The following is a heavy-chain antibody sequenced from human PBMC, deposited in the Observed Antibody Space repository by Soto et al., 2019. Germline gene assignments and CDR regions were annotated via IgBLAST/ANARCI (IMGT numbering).Heavy chain of an antibody. J-gene: IGHJ4*02. CDR2: INPNNGDT. Sequence: ASVKVSCKASGYTFTGYYIYWLRQAPGQGIEWMGWINPNNGDTNYAQKFQGRVTMTRDSSISTAYLELSRLRSDDTAIYYWARLKSYYDRRGSSDYWGQGTLVAVSS. CDR3: ARLKSYYDRRGSSDY. V-gene: IGHV1-2*02. CDR1: GYTFTGYY. D-gene: IGHD3-22*01.